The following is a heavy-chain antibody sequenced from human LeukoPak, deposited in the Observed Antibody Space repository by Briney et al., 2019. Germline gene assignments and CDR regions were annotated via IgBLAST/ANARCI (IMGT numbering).Heavy chain of an antibody. D-gene: IGHD3-10*01. J-gene: IGHJ4*02. V-gene: IGHV1-2*02. CDR1: GYTFTGYY. Sequence: EASVKVFCKASGYTFTGYYLHWVRQAPGQGLEWMGWINPNSGVTNYAQKFQGRVTMTRDTSITTAYMELSRLRSDDRAVYCCATLWFGDSDHFDYWGQGTQVTVSS. CDR3: ATLWFGDSDHFDY. CDR2: INPNSGVT.